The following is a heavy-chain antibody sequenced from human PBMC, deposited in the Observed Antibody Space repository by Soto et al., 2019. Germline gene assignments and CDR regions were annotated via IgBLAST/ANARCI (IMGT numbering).Heavy chain of an antibody. Sequence: SETLSLTCAVYGGSFSGHSWTWIRQSPGKGLEWIGDINHSGRVNYSPSLRSRVTISLDTSKNQFSLTLSAVTAADTAMYYCSTRAYDTNGYYRFDPWGQGTLVTVAA. CDR2: INHSGRV. J-gene: IGHJ5*01. CDR3: STRAYDTNGYYRFDP. CDR1: GGSFSGHS. D-gene: IGHD3-22*01. V-gene: IGHV4-34*01.